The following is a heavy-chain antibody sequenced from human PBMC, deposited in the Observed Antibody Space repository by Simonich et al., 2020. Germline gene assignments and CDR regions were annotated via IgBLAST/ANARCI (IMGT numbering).Heavy chain of an antibody. Sequence: QLQLQESGPGLVKPSETLSLTCTVSGGSISSSSYYWGWIRQPPGKGLEWIGSIYYSGRPYNNPSLKSRVTISVDTSKNQFSLKLSFVTAADTAVYYCARRPRLTNFADAFDIWGQGTMVTVSS. CDR1: GGSISSSSYY. D-gene: IGHD4-4*01. CDR3: ARRPRLTNFADAFDI. J-gene: IGHJ3*02. CDR2: IYYSGRP. V-gene: IGHV4-39*01.